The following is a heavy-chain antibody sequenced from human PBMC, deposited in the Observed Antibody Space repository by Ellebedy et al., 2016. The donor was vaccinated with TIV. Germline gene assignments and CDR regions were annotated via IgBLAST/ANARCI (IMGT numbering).Heavy chain of an antibody. CDR2: MNPNSGNT. J-gene: IGHJ2*01. CDR3: ARDDSSGYPDL. V-gene: IGHV1-8*03. Sequence: AASVKVSCKASGYTFTSYDINWVRQATGQGLEWMGWMNPNSGNTGYAQKFQGRVTITRNTSISTAYMELSSLRSEDTAVYYCARDDSSGYPDLWGRGTLVTVSS. CDR1: GYTFTSYD. D-gene: IGHD3-22*01.